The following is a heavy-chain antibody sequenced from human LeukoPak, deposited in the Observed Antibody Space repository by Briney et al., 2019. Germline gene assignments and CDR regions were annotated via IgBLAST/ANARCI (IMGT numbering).Heavy chain of an antibody. J-gene: IGHJ6*03. V-gene: IGHV1-2*02. CDR1: GYTFTGYY. CDR2: INPNSGGT. D-gene: IGHD2-2*01. CDR3: ARDLIVVVPAARHMDV. Sequence: ASVKVSCKASGYTFTGYYMHRVRQAPGQGLEWMGWINPNSGGTNYAQKFQGRVTMTRDTSISTAYMELSRLRSDDTAVYYCARDLIVVVPAARHMDVWGKGTTVTVSS.